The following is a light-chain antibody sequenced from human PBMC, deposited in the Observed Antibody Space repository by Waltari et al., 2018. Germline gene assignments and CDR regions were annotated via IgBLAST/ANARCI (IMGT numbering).Light chain of an antibody. Sequence: DIQMTQSPSSLSASVGDRVTITCRASQSISSHLNWFQQKAGKAPKLLIYGASSLQSGVPSRFSGSGSATDFTLTISSLQPEDFATYYCQQSYSTPITFGQGTRLEIK. CDR2: GAS. V-gene: IGKV1-39*01. CDR1: QSISSH. CDR3: QQSYSTPIT. J-gene: IGKJ5*01.